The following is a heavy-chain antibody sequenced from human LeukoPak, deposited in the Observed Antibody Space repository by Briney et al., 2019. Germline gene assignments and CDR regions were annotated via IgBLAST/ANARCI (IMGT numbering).Heavy chain of an antibody. CDR2: ISSSSSTI. Sequence: PGGSLRLSCAASGFTFSSYSMNWVRQAPGKGLEWVSYISSSSSTIYYADSVKGRFTISRDNAKNSLYLQMNSLRAEDTAVYYCARALNDYGDREAFDIWGQGTMVTVSS. J-gene: IGHJ3*02. V-gene: IGHV3-48*04. CDR1: GFTFSSYS. CDR3: ARALNDYGDREAFDI. D-gene: IGHD4-17*01.